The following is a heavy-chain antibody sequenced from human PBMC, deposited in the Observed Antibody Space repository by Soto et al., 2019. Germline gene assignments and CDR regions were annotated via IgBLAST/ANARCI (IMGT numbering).Heavy chain of an antibody. J-gene: IGHJ5*02. D-gene: IGHD4-17*01. CDR3: VRDGSKTLRDWFDP. CDR2: VYATGTT. Sequence: PSETLSLTCSVSDGSISKFYWSWIRKTAGKGLEWMGRVYATGTTDYNPSLRSRVAMSVDISKKTFSLRLTSVTAADTGVYYCVRDGSKTLRDWFDPWGQGKLVTVSS. V-gene: IGHV4-4*07. CDR1: DGSISKFY.